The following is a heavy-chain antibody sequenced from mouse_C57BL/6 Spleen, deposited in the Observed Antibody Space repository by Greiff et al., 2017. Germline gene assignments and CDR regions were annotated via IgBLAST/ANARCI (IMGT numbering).Heavy chain of an antibody. D-gene: IGHD1-1*01. CDR1: GYTFTSYG. J-gene: IGHJ2*01. CDR3: ARSGTTVVAKTLDY. Sequence: QVQLQQSGAELARPGASVKLSCKASGYTFTSYGISWVKQRTGQGLEWIGEIYPRSGNTYYNEKFKGKATLTADKSSSTAYMALRSLTSEDSAVYFCARSGTTVVAKTLDYWGQGTTLTASS. V-gene: IGHV1-81*01. CDR2: IYPRSGNT.